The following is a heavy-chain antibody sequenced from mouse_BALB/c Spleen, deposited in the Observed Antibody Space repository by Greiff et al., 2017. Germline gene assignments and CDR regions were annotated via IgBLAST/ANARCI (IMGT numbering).Heavy chain of an antibody. CDR1: GFSLTSYG. J-gene: IGHJ3*01. CDR2: IWSGGST. Sequence: VKLMESGPGLVQPSQSLSITCTVSGFSLTSYGVHWVRQSPGKGLEWLGVIWSGGSTDYNAAFISRLSISKDNSKSQVFFKLNSLQANDTAIYYCARGVYYRYDPFAYWGQGTLVTVSA. D-gene: IGHD2-14*01. V-gene: IGHV2-2*02. CDR3: ARGVYYRYDPFAY.